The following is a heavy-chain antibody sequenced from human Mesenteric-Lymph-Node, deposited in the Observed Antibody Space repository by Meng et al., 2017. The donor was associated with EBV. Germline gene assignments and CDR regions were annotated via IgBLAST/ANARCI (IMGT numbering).Heavy chain of an antibody. CDR1: GFTFTSYG. V-gene: IGHV3-30*18. Sequence: GQLVGSGEGLVKLGGSLSLSCAAVGFTFTSYGMNWVRQAPGKGLEWVAVISYDGTRKYYTDSVKGRFTISRDNSKNTLYLQMNSLRADDTAVYYCAKDISGTGDYWGQGTLVTVSS. J-gene: IGHJ4*02. D-gene: IGHD3-10*01. CDR2: ISYDGTRK. CDR3: AKDISGTGDY.